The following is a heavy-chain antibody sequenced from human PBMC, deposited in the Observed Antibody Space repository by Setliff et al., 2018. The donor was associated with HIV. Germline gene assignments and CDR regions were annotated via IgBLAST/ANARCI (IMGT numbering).Heavy chain of an antibody. CDR2: IYYSGST. Sequence: SETLSLTCTVSAGSIRSSTYYWAWIRQPPGKGLEWIGAIYYSGSTYYKPSLQIRATISVDTSKNQFSMKLSSVTAADTAVYYCIIAYSSGWLAPMGFDSWGQGTLVTVSS. CDR1: AGSIRSSTYY. V-gene: IGHV4-39*01. D-gene: IGHD6-19*01. CDR3: IIAYSSGWLAPMGFDS. J-gene: IGHJ4*02.